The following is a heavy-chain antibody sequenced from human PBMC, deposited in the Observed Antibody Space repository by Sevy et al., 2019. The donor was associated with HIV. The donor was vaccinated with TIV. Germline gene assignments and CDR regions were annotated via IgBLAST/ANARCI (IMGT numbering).Heavy chain of an antibody. J-gene: IGHJ4*02. CDR1: GFTFSTYG. D-gene: IGHD4-17*01. CDR3: ARDLEFYDYGDYGPAFMPDY. V-gene: IGHV3-33*01. CDR2: IWFDGSNT. Sequence: GSLRLSCAASGFTFSTYGMHWVRQAPGKGLEWVAVIWFDGSNTYYADSVKGRFTISRDIAKNTLNVQMNSLRAEDTAVYSCARDLEFYDYGDYGPAFMPDYWGQGTLVTVSS.